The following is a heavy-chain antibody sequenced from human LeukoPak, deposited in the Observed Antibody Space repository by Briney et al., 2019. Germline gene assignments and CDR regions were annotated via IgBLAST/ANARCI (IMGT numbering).Heavy chain of an antibody. V-gene: IGHV3-33*06. CDR1: GFTFSSYG. CDR3: AKDHGSGWSGLFDY. CDR2: IWYDGSNK. Sequence: GGSLRLSCAASGFTFSSYGMHWVRQAPGKGLEWVAVIWYDGSNKYYADSVKGRFTISRDNSKNTLYLQMNSLRAEDTAVYYCAKDHGSGWSGLFDYWGQGTLVTVSS. D-gene: IGHD6-19*01. J-gene: IGHJ4*02.